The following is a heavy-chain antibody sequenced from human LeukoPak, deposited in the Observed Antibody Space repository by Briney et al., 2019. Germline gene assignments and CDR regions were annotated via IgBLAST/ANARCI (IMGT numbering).Heavy chain of an antibody. J-gene: IGHJ1*01. Sequence: ASVKVSCKASGYTFTSYGIYWVRQAPGQGLEWMGWISAYNGNTRFAQRLQGRVTMTTDTSTSTAYMVLRSLRSDDAAVNYCARDRGVALGYSQHWGQGTLVTVSS. CDR3: ARDRGVALGYSQH. CDR1: GYTFTSYG. V-gene: IGHV1-18*04. D-gene: IGHD3-3*01. CDR2: ISAYNGNT.